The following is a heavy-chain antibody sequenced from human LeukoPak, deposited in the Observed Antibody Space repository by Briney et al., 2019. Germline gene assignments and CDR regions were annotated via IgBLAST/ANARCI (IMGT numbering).Heavy chain of an antibody. V-gene: IGHV3-11*01. CDR1: GFTFSDYY. J-gene: IGHJ4*02. D-gene: IGHD3-10*01. CDR3: ARVPFGEPFAY. CDR2: ISSSGSTI. Sequence: GGSLRLSCAASGFTFSDYYMSWIRQAPGRGREGVSYISSSGSTIYYADSVKGRFTISRDNAKNSLYLQMNSLRAEDTAVYYCARVPFGEPFAYWGQGTLVTVPS.